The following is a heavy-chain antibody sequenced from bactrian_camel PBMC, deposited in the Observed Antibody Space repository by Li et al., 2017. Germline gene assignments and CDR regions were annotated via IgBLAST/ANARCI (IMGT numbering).Heavy chain of an antibody. D-gene: IGHD6*01. CDR1: GHTYVKPC. J-gene: IGHJ4*01. V-gene: IGHV3S55*01. CDR2: IDRDGRT. CDR3: VPRLRYGGTCDY. Sequence: HVQLVESGGGAVEVEGSLRLSCVVSGHTYVKPCMGWIRQAPGKERKGVAAIDRDGRTSYAESVKGRFTISKDNAKNTLDLQMNSLKPEDTAVYYCVPRLRYGGTCDYWGQWTQVTVS.